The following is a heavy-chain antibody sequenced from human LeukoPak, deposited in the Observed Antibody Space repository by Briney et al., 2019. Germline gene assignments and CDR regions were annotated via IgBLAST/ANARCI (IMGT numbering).Heavy chain of an antibody. CDR1: GGSISSSSYY. V-gene: IGHV4-39*07. J-gene: IGHJ3*02. D-gene: IGHD3-22*01. Sequence: SETLSLTCTVSGGSISSSSYYWGWIRQPPGKGLEWIGSIYYSGSTYYNPSLKSRVTISVDTSKNQFSLKLNSVTAADTAVYYCARESYYDSSGYSHDAFDIWGQGTMVTVSS. CDR3: ARESYYDSSGYSHDAFDI. CDR2: IYYSGST.